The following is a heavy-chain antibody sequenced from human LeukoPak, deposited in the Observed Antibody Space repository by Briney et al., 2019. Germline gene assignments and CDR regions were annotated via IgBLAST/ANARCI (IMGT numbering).Heavy chain of an antibody. D-gene: IGHD2-21*02. Sequence: GGSLRPSCAASGFTFSSYWMSWVRQAPGKGPEWMANIKQDGSEKYYVDSVKGRFTISRDNAKNSLYLQMNSLRAEDTAIYYCTRDFGSIVVVTAIVDWGQGTLVTVSS. J-gene: IGHJ4*02. CDR1: GFTFSSYW. CDR2: IKQDGSEK. V-gene: IGHV3-7*01. CDR3: TRDFGSIVVVTAIVD.